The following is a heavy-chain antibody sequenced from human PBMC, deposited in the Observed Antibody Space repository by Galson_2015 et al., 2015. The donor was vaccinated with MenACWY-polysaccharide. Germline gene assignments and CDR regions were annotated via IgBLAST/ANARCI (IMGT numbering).Heavy chain of an antibody. CDR2: ISSSGSTI. D-gene: IGHD6-19*01. V-gene: IGHV3-11*01. J-gene: IGHJ6*02. CDR1: GFTFSDYY. CDR3: ARDLCIAVAGRYGMDV. Sequence: SLRLSCAASGFTFSDYYMSWIRQAPGKGLEWVSYISSSGSTIYYADSVKGRFTISRDNAENSLYLQMNSLRAEDTAVYYCARDLCIAVAGRYGMDVWGQGTTVTVSS.